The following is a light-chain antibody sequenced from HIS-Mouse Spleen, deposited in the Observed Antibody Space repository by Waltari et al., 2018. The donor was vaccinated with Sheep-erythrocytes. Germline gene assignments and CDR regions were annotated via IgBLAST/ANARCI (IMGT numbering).Light chain of an antibody. CDR2: EVS. Sequence: QSALTQPASVSGSPGQSITISCTGTSSDVGGYNYVSWYQQHPGKAPKLMIYEVSNRPSGVPDRFSGSKSGNTASLTISGLQAEDEADYYCCSYAGSYNHVFGTGTKVTVL. J-gene: IGLJ1*01. CDR1: SSDVGGYNY. CDR3: CSYAGSYNHV. V-gene: IGLV2-8*01.